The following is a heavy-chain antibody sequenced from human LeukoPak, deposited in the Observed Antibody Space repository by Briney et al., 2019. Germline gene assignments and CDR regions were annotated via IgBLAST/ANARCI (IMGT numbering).Heavy chain of an antibody. Sequence: GGSLRLSCAASGFTYSSYGMHWVRQAPGKGLEWVAVISYDGSNKYYADSVKGRFTISRDNSKNTLYLQMNSLRAEDTAVYYCAKDRGYSYGDIDYWGQGTLVTVSS. CDR3: AKDRGYSYGDIDY. V-gene: IGHV3-30*18. J-gene: IGHJ4*02. CDR1: GFTYSSYG. D-gene: IGHD5-18*01. CDR2: ISYDGSNK.